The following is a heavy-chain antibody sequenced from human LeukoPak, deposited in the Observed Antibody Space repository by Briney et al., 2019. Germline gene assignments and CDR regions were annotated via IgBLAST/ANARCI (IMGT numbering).Heavy chain of an antibody. CDR2: IKQDGSEK. V-gene: IGHV3-7*03. CDR1: GFTFSSYW. J-gene: IGHJ6*02. CDR3: ARVDTAMVIVYYYGMDV. D-gene: IGHD5-18*01. Sequence: GGSLRLSCAASGFTFSSYWMSWVRQAPGKGLEWVANIKQDGSEKYYVDSVKGRFTISRDNAKNSLYLQMNSLRAEDTAVYYCARVDTAMVIVYYYGMDVWGQGTTVTISS.